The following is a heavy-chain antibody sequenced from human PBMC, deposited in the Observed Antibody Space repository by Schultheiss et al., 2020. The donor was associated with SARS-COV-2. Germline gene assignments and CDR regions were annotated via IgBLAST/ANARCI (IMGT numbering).Heavy chain of an antibody. CDR1: GGSVRSGSYY. D-gene: IGHD2-15*01. CDR3: SRHVYCSGGSCYAAYYYYMDV. J-gene: IGHJ6*03. V-gene: IGHV4-61*01. Sequence: SQTLSLTCTVSGGSVRSGSYYWSWIRQPPGKGLEWIGYIYYSGSTNYNPSLKSRVTISVDTSKNQFSLKLSSVTAADTAVYYCSRHVYCSGGSCYAAYYYYMDVWGKGTTVTVAS. CDR2: IYYSGST.